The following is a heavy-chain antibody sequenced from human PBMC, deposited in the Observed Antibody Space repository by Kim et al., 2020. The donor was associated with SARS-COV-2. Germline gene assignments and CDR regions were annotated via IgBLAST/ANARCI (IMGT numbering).Heavy chain of an antibody. J-gene: IGHJ4*02. CDR3: ARASGVVPAAIPFDY. CDR2: INHSGST. Sequence: SETLSLTCAVYGGSFSGYYWSWIRQPPGKGLEWIGEINHSGSTNYNPSLMSRVTISVDTSKNQFSLKLISVTAADTAGYDCARASGVVPAAIPFDYCGQG. D-gene: IGHD2-2*02. CDR1: GGSFSGYY. V-gene: IGHV4-34*01.